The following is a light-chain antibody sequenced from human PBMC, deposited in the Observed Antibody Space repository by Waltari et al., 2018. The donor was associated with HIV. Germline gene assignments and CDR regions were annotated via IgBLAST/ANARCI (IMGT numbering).Light chain of an antibody. J-gene: IGLJ2*01. Sequence: QSVLTQPPSVSAAPGQKVTLSCSGNRYTIGVIYVSWHQHVPGKAPKVRIYDNNKRPSGTPARFFGSKSGTSATLDIIGLQTGDEADYYCATWDASLSAVVFGGGTRLTVL. CDR2: DNN. CDR1: RYTIGVIY. V-gene: IGLV1-51*01. CDR3: ATWDASLSAVV.